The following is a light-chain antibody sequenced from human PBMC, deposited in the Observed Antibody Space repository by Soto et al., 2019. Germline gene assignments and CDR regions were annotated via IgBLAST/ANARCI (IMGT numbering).Light chain of an antibody. J-gene: IGKJ5*01. V-gene: IGKV1-39*01. CDR1: QTITNY. Sequence: PSAPEGDRVTITCRASQTITNYLNWYQQQSGKAPKLLIYATDTLQSGVPSRFSGSGSGTDFTLSNSSLQRGDCITSYWQLAFLFPVIFGQGTRLEIK. CDR2: ATD. CDR3: QLAFLFPVI.